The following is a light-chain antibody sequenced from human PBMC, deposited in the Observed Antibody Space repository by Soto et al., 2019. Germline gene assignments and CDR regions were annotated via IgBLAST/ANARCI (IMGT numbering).Light chain of an antibody. CDR2: EVN. CDR3: CSYAGSYTYV. Sequence: QSVLTQPASVSGSPGQSITISCSGTSSDFGAYNYVSWYQHHPGKAPKLMIYEVNNRPSGVSNRFSGSKSGNTASLTISGLQAEDEADYYCCSYAGSYTYVFGTGTKLTVL. V-gene: IGLV2-14*01. J-gene: IGLJ1*01. CDR1: SSDFGAYNY.